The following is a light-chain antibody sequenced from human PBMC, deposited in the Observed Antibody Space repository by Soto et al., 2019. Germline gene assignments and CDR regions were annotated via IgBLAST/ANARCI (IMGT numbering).Light chain of an antibody. J-gene: IGKJ1*01. V-gene: IGKV3-15*01. CDR1: QSVSSN. CDR3: QQYNNWPPWT. CDR2: GAS. Sequence: EIVMTQSPATLSVSPGERATLSCRASQSVSSNLAWYQQKPGQAPRLLIYGASTRATGIPARFSGSGSGTAGTLTISSLQSEDFAVYYCQQYNNWPPWTFGQGTKVESK.